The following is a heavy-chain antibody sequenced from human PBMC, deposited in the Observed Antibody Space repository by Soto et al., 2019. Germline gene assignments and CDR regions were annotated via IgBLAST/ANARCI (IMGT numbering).Heavy chain of an antibody. Sequence: QVQLVQSGAEVKKSGSSVKVSCKASGGTFSSYAISWVRQAPGQGLEWMGGIIPIFGTANYAQKFQGRVTITADESTSTAYMELSSLRSEDTAVYYCASHCGGDCYTAYYYYYGMDVWGQGTTVTVSS. CDR3: ASHCGGDCYTAYYYYYGMDV. V-gene: IGHV1-69*12. CDR1: GGTFSSYA. J-gene: IGHJ6*02. D-gene: IGHD2-21*02. CDR2: IIPIFGTA.